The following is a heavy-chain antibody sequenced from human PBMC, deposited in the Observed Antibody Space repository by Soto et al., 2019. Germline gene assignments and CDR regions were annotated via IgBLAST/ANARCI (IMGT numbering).Heavy chain of an antibody. D-gene: IGHD6-19*01. CDR2: FDPEDGET. CDR1: GYTLTELS. CDR3: ARDHYSGSGWSPRYFDY. J-gene: IGHJ4*02. V-gene: IGHV1-24*01. Sequence: ASLKVSCKVSGYTLTELSMHWVRQAPGKGLEWMGGFDPEDGETIYAQKFQGRVTMTEDTSTDTAYMELSSLRSEDTAVYYCARDHYSGSGWSPRYFDYWGQGTLVTVSS.